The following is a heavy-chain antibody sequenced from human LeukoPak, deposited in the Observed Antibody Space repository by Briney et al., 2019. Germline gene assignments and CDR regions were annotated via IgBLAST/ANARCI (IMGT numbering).Heavy chain of an antibody. J-gene: IGHJ4*02. D-gene: IGHD5-24*01. Sequence: SETLSLTCTVSGGSISSSSYYWGWIRQPPGKGLEWIGSIYYSGSTYYNPSLKSRVTISVDTSKNQFSLKLSSVTAADTAVYYCAAASEMATIGYYFDYWGQGTLVTVSS. CDR1: GGSISSSSYY. V-gene: IGHV4-39*01. CDR3: AAASEMATIGYYFDY. CDR2: IYYSGST.